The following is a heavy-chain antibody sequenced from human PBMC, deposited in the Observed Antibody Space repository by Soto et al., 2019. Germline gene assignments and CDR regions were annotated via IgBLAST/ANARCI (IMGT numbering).Heavy chain of an antibody. CDR2: INHSGST. CDR3: ARGLVLRYFDWPYNWFDP. D-gene: IGHD3-9*01. V-gene: IGHV4-34*01. CDR1: GGSFSGYY. Sequence: PSETLSLTCAVYGGSFSGYYWSWIRQPPGKGLEWIGEINHSGSTNYNPSLKSRVTISVDTSKNQFSLKLSSVTAADTAVYYCARGLVLRYFDWPYNWFDPWGQGTLVTVSS. J-gene: IGHJ5*02.